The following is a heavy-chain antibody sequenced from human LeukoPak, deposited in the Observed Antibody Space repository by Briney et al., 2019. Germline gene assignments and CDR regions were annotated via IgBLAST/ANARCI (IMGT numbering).Heavy chain of an antibody. D-gene: IGHD3-22*01. Sequence: GGSLRLSCAASGFTFSSYAMHWVRQAPGKGLEWVAVISYDGSNKYYADSVKGRFTISRDNSKNTLYLQMNSLRAEDTAVYYCASLMYYYDSSTFPGYWGQGTLVTVSS. CDR1: GFTFSSYA. CDR2: ISYDGSNK. V-gene: IGHV3-30-3*01. CDR3: ASLMYYYDSSTFPGY. J-gene: IGHJ4*02.